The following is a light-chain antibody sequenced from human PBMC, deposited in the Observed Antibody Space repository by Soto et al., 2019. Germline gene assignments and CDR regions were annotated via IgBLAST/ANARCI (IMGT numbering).Light chain of an antibody. CDR2: GAS. V-gene: IGKV3-20*01. Sequence: EIVLTQSPGTLSLSPGERATLSCRASQTISNTFLAWYQQRPGQAPRLLIYGASSRATGIPDRFSGSGSGTDFTLTISRLEPEDFAVYYCHQYDSWTFGQGTKVDNK. J-gene: IGKJ1*01. CDR3: HQYDSWT. CDR1: QTISNTF.